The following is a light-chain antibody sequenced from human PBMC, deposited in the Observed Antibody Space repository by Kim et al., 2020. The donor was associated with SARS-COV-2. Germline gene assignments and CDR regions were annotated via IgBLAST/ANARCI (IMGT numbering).Light chain of an antibody. CDR3: QQYGSAHQT. CDR1: QIVCSSV. Sequence: PRATAPPSCRASQIVCSSVLAWYPRKPGQAPRRFIYGASSWATGLPDRFSGSGSGTEFTLTISSVEPEKSAVYYCQQYGSAHQTFGEGTKVDIK. V-gene: IGKV3-20*01. CDR2: GAS. J-gene: IGKJ1*01.